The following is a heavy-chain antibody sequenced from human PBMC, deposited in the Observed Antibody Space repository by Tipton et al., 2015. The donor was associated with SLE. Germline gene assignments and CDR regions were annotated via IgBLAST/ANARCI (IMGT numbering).Heavy chain of an antibody. D-gene: IGHD6-6*01. CDR3: AKQLGSYSSSPGPFDY. Sequence: GSLRLSCAASGFTFSDYYMSWIRQAPGKGLEWVSYISSSSSYTNYADSVKGRFTISRDNAKNSLYLQMNSLRAEDTAVYYCAKQLGSYSSSPGPFDYWGQGTLVTVSS. CDR1: GFTFSDYY. V-gene: IGHV3-11*06. J-gene: IGHJ4*02. CDR2: ISSSSSYT.